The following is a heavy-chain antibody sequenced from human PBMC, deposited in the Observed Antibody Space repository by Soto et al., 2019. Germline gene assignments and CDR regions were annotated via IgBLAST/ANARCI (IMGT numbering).Heavy chain of an antibody. Sequence: GGSLRLSCSASGFTFSSYAMHWVRQAPGKGLEYVSAISSNGGSTYYADSVKGRFTISRDNSKNTLYLQMSSLRAEDTAVYYCVKDHGSSSPVPNWFDPWGQGPLVTVSS. CDR2: ISSNGGST. J-gene: IGHJ5*02. D-gene: IGHD6-6*01. CDR1: GFTFSSYA. CDR3: VKDHGSSSPVPNWFDP. V-gene: IGHV3-64D*06.